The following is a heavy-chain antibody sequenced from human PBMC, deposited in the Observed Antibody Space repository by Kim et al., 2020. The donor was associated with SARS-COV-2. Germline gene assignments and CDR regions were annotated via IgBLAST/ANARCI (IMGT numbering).Heavy chain of an antibody. J-gene: IGHJ3*02. CDR2: ISSGSVSI. CDR1: GFSFSSFS. V-gene: IGHV3-48*02. D-gene: IGHD2-15*01. CDR3: ARKYWSGVGCYFAYFAAFDI. Sequence: GGSLRLSCAASGFSFSSFSMNWVRQAPGKGLEWVSYISSGSVSIYYADSVNGRFTISRDNAKNSLYLQMDSLRDEDTAVYYCARKYWSGVGCYFAYFAAFDIWGQGTRVTVSS.